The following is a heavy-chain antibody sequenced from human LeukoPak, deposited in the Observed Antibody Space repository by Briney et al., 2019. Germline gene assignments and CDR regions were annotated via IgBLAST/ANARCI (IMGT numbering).Heavy chain of an antibody. CDR2: ITRSNYI. Sequence: GGALRLSCAASGFTFSSYSMNWGRQGPGKGLEWVSSITRSNYIYYADSVKGRFTISRDNAKNSLYLQMNSLRAEDTAVYYCAKNRVVYEPPDYWGQGTLVTVSS. CDR1: GFTFSSYS. J-gene: IGHJ4*02. V-gene: IGHV3-21*04. CDR3: AKNRVVYEPPDY. D-gene: IGHD2-8*02.